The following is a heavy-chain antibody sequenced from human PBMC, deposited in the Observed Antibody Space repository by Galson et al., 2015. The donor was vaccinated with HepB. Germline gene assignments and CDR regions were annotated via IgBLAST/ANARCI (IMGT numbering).Heavy chain of an antibody. D-gene: IGHD5-18*01. CDR3: ARGSGYSSGPFDH. V-gene: IGHV3-21*01. Sequence: SLRLSCAASGFTYSSYAMTWVRQTPGKGLEWVSSITSDNNFIYYADSVKGRVTISRDNAKNSLYLQMHSLRADDTAVYYCARGSGYSSGPFDHWDQGTLVAVSS. CDR1: GFTYSSYA. CDR2: ITSDNNFI. J-gene: IGHJ4*02.